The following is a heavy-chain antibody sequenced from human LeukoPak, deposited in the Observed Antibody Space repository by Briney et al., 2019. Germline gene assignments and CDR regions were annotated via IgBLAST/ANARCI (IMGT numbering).Heavy chain of an antibody. V-gene: IGHV4-59*01. Sequence: SETLSLTRTVSGGSISSYYWSWIRQPPGKGLEWIGYVYYSGNTNYNPSLKSRVTISVDTSKNQFSLKLSSVTAADTAVYYCARGGGYDYFDYWGQGTLVTVSS. CDR2: VYYSGNT. CDR3: ARGGGYDYFDY. J-gene: IGHJ4*02. D-gene: IGHD5-12*01. CDR1: GGSISSYY.